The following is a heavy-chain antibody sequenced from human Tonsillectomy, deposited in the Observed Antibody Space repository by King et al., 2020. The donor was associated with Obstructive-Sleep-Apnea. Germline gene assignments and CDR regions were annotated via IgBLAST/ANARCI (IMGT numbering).Heavy chain of an antibody. CDR2: VYYSGRT. Sequence: VQLQESGPGLVKPSQTLSLTCTVSCGYITSGDYYWSWIRQPPGKGLEWIGYVYYSGRTYSNPSPKSGVTISVDTSKTQFSLKLSSVTAADTAVYYCARGNYYDSSGYYHRGEWFDPWGQGTLVTVSS. D-gene: IGHD3-22*01. J-gene: IGHJ5*02. V-gene: IGHV4-30-4*01. CDR3: ARGNYYDSSGYYHRGEWFDP. CDR1: CGYITSGDYY.